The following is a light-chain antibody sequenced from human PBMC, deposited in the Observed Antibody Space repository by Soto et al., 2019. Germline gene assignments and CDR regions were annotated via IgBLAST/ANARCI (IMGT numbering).Light chain of an antibody. V-gene: IGKV3-15*01. CDR3: QQYNIWRSIT. J-gene: IGKJ5*01. CDR2: DTS. Sequence: EIVVTQSPATLSVSPGERVTLSCRASQSVRNKVAWYQQKPGQTPRVIIYDTSTRAADIPARFSGSGYGTYFTLTIRSLQSEDFAVYYCQQYNIWRSITVGPGTRLEIK. CDR1: QSVRNK.